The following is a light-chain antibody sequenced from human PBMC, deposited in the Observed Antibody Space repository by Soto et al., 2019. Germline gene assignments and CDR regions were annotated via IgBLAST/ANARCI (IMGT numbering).Light chain of an antibody. Sequence: AIQMTQSPSSLSASVGDRVTITCRASQGIRRDLGWYQQKPGRAPKLLIYAASILQSEVPSRFSGSGSGTDFTLTISSLQPEDFATYYCLQDYNYPRTFGQGTNLEIK. CDR2: AAS. CDR3: LQDYNYPRT. V-gene: IGKV1-6*01. CDR1: QGIRRD. J-gene: IGKJ2*01.